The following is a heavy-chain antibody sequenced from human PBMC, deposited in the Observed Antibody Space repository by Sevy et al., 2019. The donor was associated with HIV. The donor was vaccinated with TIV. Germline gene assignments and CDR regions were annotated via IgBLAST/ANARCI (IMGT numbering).Heavy chain of an antibody. CDR3: AKDKAFRFLDYLHSNYYFDY. CDR2: ITNTGGDT. Sequence: GGSLRLSCAASGFTFTDYAMSWVRQAPGKGLEWISTITNTGGDTYYADSVRGRFTISRDNSKNTLHLQMNSLRAEDTAVYYCAKDKAFRFLDYLHSNYYFDYWGQGTLVTVSS. J-gene: IGHJ4*02. V-gene: IGHV3-23*01. CDR1: GFTFTDYA. D-gene: IGHD3-3*01.